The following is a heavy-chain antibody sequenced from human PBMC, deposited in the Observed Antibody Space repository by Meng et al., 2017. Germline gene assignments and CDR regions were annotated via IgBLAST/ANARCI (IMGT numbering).Heavy chain of an antibody. CDR2: INVYSGIT. CDR3: ATRGNPYLNC. V-gene: IGHV1-18*01. J-gene: IGHJ4*02. CDR1: GYTLSSDG. Sequence: QGQLVQSEAVVKKPGASVKVSCDTSGYTLSSDGFAWVRQTPEQGLEWLGWINVYSGITNYAQKFQGRVTMTTDTSTRTGYMELTSLTSDDTATYYCATRGNPYLNCWGQGTLVTVSS.